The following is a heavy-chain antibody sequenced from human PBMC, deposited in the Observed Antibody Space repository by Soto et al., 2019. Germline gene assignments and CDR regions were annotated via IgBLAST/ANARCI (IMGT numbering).Heavy chain of an antibody. CDR2: IYWDDDK. Sequence: QITLKESGPTLVKPTQTLTLTCTFSGFSLSTRGVGVGWIRQPPGKALEWLALIYWDDDKRYSPSLKTRLTXTXXTSKNLVVLTMTHMDPVDTATYSCAHIGVSRWFDFWGQGTLVTVSS. CDR3: AHIGVSRWFDF. J-gene: IGHJ4*02. CDR1: GFSLSTRGVG. V-gene: IGHV2-5*02. D-gene: IGHD6-13*01.